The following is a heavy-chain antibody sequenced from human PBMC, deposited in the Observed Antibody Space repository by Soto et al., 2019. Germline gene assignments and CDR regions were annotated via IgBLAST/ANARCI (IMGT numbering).Heavy chain of an antibody. D-gene: IGHD3-10*01. CDR3: ARDSRWFGELSPAAIGY. V-gene: IGHV3-74*01. J-gene: IGHJ4*02. CDR1: GFTFSSYW. Sequence: EVQLVESGRGLVHPGGSLRLSCAASGFTFSSYWMHWVRQAPGKGLVWVSRINSDGSSTSYADSVKGRFTISRDNAKNTLYLQMNSLRAEDTAVYYCARDSRWFGELSPAAIGYWGQGTLVTVSS. CDR2: INSDGSST.